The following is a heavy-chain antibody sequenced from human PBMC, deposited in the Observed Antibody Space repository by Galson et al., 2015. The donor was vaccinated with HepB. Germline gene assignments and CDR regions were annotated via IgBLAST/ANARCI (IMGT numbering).Heavy chain of an antibody. D-gene: IGHD1-26*01. Sequence: SLRLSCAASGFTFGDYAMGWFRQAPGKGLEWVGFIRSRAYGGTTEYAASVKGRFTMSRDESKSIAYLQMNSLKTEDTAVYYCTRDPRGSSWGFGVWGPGTTVTASS. CDR1: GFTFGDYA. J-gene: IGHJ6*02. V-gene: IGHV3-49*03. CDR3: TRDPRGSSWGFGV. CDR2: IRSRAYGGTT.